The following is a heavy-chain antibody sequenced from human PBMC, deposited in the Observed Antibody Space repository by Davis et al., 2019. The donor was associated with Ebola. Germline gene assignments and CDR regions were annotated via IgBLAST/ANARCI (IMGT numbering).Heavy chain of an antibody. CDR3: ARTRAEGYCSGGSCYFHYYYGMDV. D-gene: IGHD2-15*01. Sequence: MPSETLSLTCAVYGGSFSGYYWSWIRQPPGKGLEWIGEINHSGSTNYNPSLKSRVTISVDTSKNQFSLKLSSVTAADTAVYYCARTRAEGYCSGGSCYFHYYYGMDVWGQGTTVTVSS. CDR1: GGSFSGYY. J-gene: IGHJ6*02. V-gene: IGHV4-34*01. CDR2: INHSGST.